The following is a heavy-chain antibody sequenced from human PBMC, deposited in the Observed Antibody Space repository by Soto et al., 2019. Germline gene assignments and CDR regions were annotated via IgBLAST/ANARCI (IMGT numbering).Heavy chain of an antibody. Sequence: ASVKVSCRLSGYTLTEFSIHWVRQAPGKGLEWVGGFDPEDGDAIYTQRVQGRFTVTQDTSTDTAFLDLRSLISEDTAVYYCATRRRYTSLINYFEYWGQGTLVTVSS. V-gene: IGHV1-24*01. CDR3: ATRRRYTSLINYFEY. D-gene: IGHD3-16*01. CDR1: GYTLTEFS. CDR2: FDPEDGDA. J-gene: IGHJ4*02.